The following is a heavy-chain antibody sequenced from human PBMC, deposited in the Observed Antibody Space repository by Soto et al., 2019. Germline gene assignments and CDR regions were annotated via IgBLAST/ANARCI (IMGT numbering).Heavy chain of an antibody. V-gene: IGHV4-34*01. CDR3: ARVGKYYYDSSGYYYVHYYYGMDV. CDR1: GGSFSGYY. Sequence: ETLSLTCAVYGGSFSGYYWSWIRQPPGKGLEWIGEINHSGSTNYNPSLKSRVTISVDTSKNQFSLKLSSVTAADTAVYYCARVGKYYYDSSGYYYVHYYYGMDVRGQGTTVTVSS. J-gene: IGHJ6*02. CDR2: INHSGST. D-gene: IGHD3-22*01.